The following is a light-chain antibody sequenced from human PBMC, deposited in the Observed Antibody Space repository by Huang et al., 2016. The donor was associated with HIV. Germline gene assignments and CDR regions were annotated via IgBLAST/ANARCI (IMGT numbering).Light chain of an antibody. V-gene: IGKV3-15*01. CDR1: QSVSSN. CDR2: GAS. Sequence: DIVLAQSPATLSVSPGERATLFCRASQSVSSNLAWYQQKRGQAPRLLIYGASPRANCISARFSGSGSGTEFTLTISSLQSEDFAGYYCQQYNNWPPWTFGQGTKVEIK. CDR3: QQYNNWPPWT. J-gene: IGKJ1*01.